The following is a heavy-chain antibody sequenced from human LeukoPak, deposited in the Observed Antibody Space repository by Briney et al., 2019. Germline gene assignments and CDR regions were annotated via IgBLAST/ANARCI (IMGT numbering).Heavy chain of an antibody. CDR1: GFTFRRYS. J-gene: IGHJ4*02. CDR3: ARDRSITMVRGVGYYFDY. V-gene: IGHV3-21*01. CDR2: ISKNRSYI. Sequence: GGTLRLFCAASGFTFRRYSMNWVPQAPGKGLEEVSSISKNRSYIYYADSVKGRFTISRDNAKNSLYLQMNSLRAEDTAVYYCARDRSITMVRGVGYYFDYWGQGTLVTVSS. D-gene: IGHD3-10*01.